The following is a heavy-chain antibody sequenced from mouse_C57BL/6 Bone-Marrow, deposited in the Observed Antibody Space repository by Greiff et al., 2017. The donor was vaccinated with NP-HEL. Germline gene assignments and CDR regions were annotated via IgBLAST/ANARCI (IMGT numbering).Heavy chain of an antibody. Sequence: QVQLQQSGPGLVAPSQSLSITCTVSGFSLTSYGVHWVRQPPGKGLEWLVVIWSDGSTTYNSAPKSRLSISKDNSKSQVFLKMNSLQTDDTAMYYCARHQGLRGAMDYWGQGTSVTVSS. D-gene: IGHD1-1*01. V-gene: IGHV2-6-1*01. CDR3: ARHQGLRGAMDY. CDR1: GFSLTSYG. J-gene: IGHJ4*01. CDR2: IWSDGST.